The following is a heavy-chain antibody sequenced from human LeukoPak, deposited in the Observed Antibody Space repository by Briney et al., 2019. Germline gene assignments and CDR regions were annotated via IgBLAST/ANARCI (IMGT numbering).Heavy chain of an antibody. V-gene: IGHV3-53*01. CDR1: GFTVSSNY. CDR3: ARALAIIAAAGKVHFDY. Sequence: GGSLRLSCAASGFTVSSNYMSWVRQAPGKGLEWVSVIYSGGSTYYADSVKGRFTISRDNSKNTLYLQMNSLRAEDTAVYYCARALAIIAAAGKVHFDYWGQGTLVTVSS. D-gene: IGHD6-13*01. J-gene: IGHJ4*02. CDR2: IYSGGST.